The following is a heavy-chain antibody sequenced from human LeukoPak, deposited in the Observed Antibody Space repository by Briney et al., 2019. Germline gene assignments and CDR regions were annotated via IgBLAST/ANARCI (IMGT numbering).Heavy chain of an antibody. D-gene: IGHD3-9*01. J-gene: IGHJ4*02. CDR2: IYYSGTT. CDR1: GVSINSNSHH. Sequence: SETLSLTCSVSGVSINSNSHHWDWIRQAPGKSLEWIGNIYYSGTTSYNPSLKSRVTISVDTSKNHFSLTLSSVTAADTAVYYCARRGDILTDYAFDYWGQGTLVSVSS. CDR3: ARRGDILTDYAFDY. V-gene: IGHV4-39*02.